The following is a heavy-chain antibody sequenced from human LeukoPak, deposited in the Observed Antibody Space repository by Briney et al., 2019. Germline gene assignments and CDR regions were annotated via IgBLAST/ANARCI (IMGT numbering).Heavy chain of an antibody. CDR2: ISGSGGST. J-gene: IGHJ4*02. Sequence: GGSLRLSCAASGFTFSSYSMNWVRQAPGKGLEWVSAISGSGGSTYYADSVKGRFTISRDNSKNTLYLQMNSLRAEDTAVYYCARSGRGTYYYFDLWGQGTLVTVSS. CDR3: ARSGRGTYYYFDL. CDR1: GFTFSSYS. V-gene: IGHV3-23*01. D-gene: IGHD1-26*01.